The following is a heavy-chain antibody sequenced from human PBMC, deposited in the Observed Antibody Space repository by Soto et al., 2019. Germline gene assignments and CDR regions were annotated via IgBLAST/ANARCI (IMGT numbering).Heavy chain of an antibody. CDR3: AKRSPASTYNYGTNGDY. Sequence: GGSLRLSCAASGFTLNNYAMSWVRQAPGKGLEWVSVISGSGGITKYADSVKGRFTISRDNSKNTLYLQMNSLRAEDTAVYYCAKRSPASTYNYGTNGDYWGQGILVTVSS. CDR2: ISGSGGIT. CDR1: GFTLNNYA. V-gene: IGHV3-23*01. J-gene: IGHJ4*02. D-gene: IGHD5-18*01.